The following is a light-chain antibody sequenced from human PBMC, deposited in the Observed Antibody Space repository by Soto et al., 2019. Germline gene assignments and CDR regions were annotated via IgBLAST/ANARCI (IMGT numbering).Light chain of an antibody. CDR3: QQYNNWPSLT. V-gene: IGKV3-20*01. CDR2: GAS. CDR1: QSLSGSY. Sequence: IVLTQSPGTLSLSPGEGTTLSCRASQSLSGSYLAWYQQRPGQAPRLVIYGASRRATGIPVRFSGSGSGTDFTLSISRLEPEDFAVYYCQQYNNWPSLTFGGGTKVEIK. J-gene: IGKJ4*01.